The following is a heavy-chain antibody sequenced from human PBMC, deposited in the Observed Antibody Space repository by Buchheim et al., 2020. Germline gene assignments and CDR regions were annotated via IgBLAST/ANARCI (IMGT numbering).Heavy chain of an antibody. CDR2: IYYSGST. J-gene: IGHJ4*02. CDR1: GGSISSSGYY. V-gene: IGHV4-39*07. Sequence: QLQLQESGPGLVKPSETLSLTCTVSGGSISSSGYYWGWIRQPPGKGLEWIGSIYYSGSTYHIPSLKSRLTISLDTSKNQFSLKLSSVTAADTAVYYCARDSGNFEVDYWGQGTL. D-gene: IGHD6-25*01. CDR3: ARDSGNFEVDY.